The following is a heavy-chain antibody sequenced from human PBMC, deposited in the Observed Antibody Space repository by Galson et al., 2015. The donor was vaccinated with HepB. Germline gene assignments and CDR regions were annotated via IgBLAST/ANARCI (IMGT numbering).Heavy chain of an antibody. D-gene: IGHD6-13*01. CDR3: TSSGRFGVSAADHGLF. CDR2: INVGNGDT. Sequence: SVKVSCKASGYTFTMYAMHWVRQASGQRPEWMGWINVGNGDTKYSRKFQGRVTITRDTSANTVYVELANLRFEDTAVDYCTSSGRFGVSAADHGLFWGQGSLVTVSS. V-gene: IGHV1-3*01. CDR1: GYTFTMYA. J-gene: IGHJ4*02.